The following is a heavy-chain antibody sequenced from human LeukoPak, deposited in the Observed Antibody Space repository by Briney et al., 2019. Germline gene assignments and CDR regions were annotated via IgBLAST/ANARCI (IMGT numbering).Heavy chain of an antibody. D-gene: IGHD5-18*01. J-gene: IGHJ4*02. V-gene: IGHV5-51*01. CDR1: GYSFTSYW. CDR2: IYPGDSDT. CDR3: ARRGYSYGFDY. Sequence: GESLKISCKGSGYSFTSYWIGWLRQMPGKGLEGMGIIYPGDSDTRYSPSFQGQVTIPADKSINTAYLQWRSLKASDTAIYYCARRGYSYGFDYWGQGTLVTVSS.